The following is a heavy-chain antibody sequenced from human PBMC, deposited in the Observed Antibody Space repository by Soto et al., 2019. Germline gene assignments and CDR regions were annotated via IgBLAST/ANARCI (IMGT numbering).Heavy chain of an antibody. CDR3: ATGGGQNPYYYYGMDV. CDR1: GYTLTELS. J-gene: IGHJ6*02. V-gene: IGHV1-24*01. CDR2: FDPEDGET. D-gene: IGHD3-16*01. Sequence: ASGKVSCKVSGYTLTELSMHWLLQAPGKGLEWMGGFDPEDGETIYAQKFQGRVTMTEDTSTDTAYMELSSLRSEDTAVYYCATGGGQNPYYYYGMDVWGQGTTVTVSS.